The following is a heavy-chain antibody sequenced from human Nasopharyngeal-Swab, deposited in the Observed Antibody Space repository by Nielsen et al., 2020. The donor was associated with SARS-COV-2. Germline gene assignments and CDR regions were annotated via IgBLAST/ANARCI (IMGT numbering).Heavy chain of an antibody. Sequence: GGSLRLSCAASGFTFSSYSMIWVRQAPGKGLEWVSSISSSSSYIYYADSVKGRFTISRDNAKNSLYLQMNSLRAEDTAVYYCARDFSTVAGSFDYWGQGTLGTVSS. CDR1: GFTFSSYS. J-gene: IGHJ4*02. CDR2: ISSSSSYI. CDR3: ARDFSTVAGSFDY. V-gene: IGHV3-21*01. D-gene: IGHD4-23*01.